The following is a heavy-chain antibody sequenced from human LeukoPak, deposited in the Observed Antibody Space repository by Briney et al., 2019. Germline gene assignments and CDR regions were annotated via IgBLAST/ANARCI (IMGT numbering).Heavy chain of an antibody. J-gene: IGHJ3*02. V-gene: IGHV3-53*01. CDR2: IYGGGTT. Sequence: GSLRLSCAASGFTFSSCAMSWVRQAPGKGLEWVSVIYGGGTTYYADSVKGRFTISRDNSKNTLYLQMNSLRAEDTAVYFCAREGGNDAFDIWGQGTMVTVSS. D-gene: IGHD6-25*01. CDR3: AREGGNDAFDI. CDR1: GFTFSSCA.